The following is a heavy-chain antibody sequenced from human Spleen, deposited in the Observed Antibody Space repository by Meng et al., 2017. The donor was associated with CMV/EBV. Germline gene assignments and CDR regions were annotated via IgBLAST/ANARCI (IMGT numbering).Heavy chain of an antibody. CDR3: ARDLRHYHYGMDV. V-gene: IGHV3-30-3*01. CDR1: GFTFSSYA. J-gene: IGHJ6*02. Sequence: GESLKISCAASGFTFSSYAMHWVRQAPGKGLEWVAVISYDGSNKYYADSVKGRFTISRDNSKNTLYLQMNSLRVEDTAVYYCARDLRHYHYGMDVWGQGTTVTVS. CDR2: ISYDGSNK. D-gene: IGHD6-6*01.